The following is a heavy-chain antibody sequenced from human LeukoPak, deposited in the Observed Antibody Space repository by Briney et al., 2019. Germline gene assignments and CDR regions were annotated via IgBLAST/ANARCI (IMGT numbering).Heavy chain of an antibody. CDR2: INSDGSST. V-gene: IGHV3-74*01. CDR1: GFTFSSYW. D-gene: IGHD6-13*01. Sequence: GGSLRVSCAASGFTFSSYWMHWVRQAPGKGLVWVSRINSDGSSTTYADSVKGRFTISRDNVKNTLYLQMNSLRAEDTAVYYCARGRLGRIPAAPFDRWGQGTLVTVSS. CDR3: ARGRLGRIPAAPFDR. J-gene: IGHJ4*02.